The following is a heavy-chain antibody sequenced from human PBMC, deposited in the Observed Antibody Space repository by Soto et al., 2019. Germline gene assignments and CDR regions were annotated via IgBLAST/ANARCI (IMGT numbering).Heavy chain of an antibody. CDR1: GDTISTGGYT. J-gene: IGHJ4*02. Sequence: ASETLSLTCDVSGDTISTGGYTWAWIRQPPGKALEWIGHTYHSGNPYYNPALKSRLTISVDTSKKQFSLKLDSVTAADTAFYYCARGEIWFGVDHWGRGTLVTVSS. D-gene: IGHD3-10*01. CDR3: ARGEIWFGVDH. V-gene: IGHV4-30-2*01. CDR2: TYHSGNP.